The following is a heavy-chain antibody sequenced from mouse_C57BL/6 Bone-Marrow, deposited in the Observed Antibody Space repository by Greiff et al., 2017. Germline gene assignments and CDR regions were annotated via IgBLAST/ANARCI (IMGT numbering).Heavy chain of an antibody. Sequence: QVQLQQPGAELVMPGASVKLSCKASGYTFTSYWLHWVKQRPGQGLEWIGEIDPSDSYTNYNQKFKGKSTLTVDKSSSTAYMQLSSLTSEDSAGYYCARSEGVRFAYWGQGTLVTVSA. J-gene: IGHJ3*01. CDR2: IDPSDSYT. D-gene: IGHD5-1*01. V-gene: IGHV1-69*01. CDR1: GYTFTSYW. CDR3: ARSEGVRFAY.